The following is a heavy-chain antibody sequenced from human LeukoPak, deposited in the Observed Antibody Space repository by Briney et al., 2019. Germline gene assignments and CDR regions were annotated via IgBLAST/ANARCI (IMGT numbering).Heavy chain of an antibody. V-gene: IGHV4-34*01. Sequence: SETLSLTCAAYGGSFSGYYWSWIRQPPGKGLEWIGEINHSGSTNYNPSLKSRVTISVDTSKNQFSLKLSSVTAADTAVYYCARPGGIAARPRYFQHWGQGTLVTVSS. CDR2: INHSGST. CDR1: GGSFSGYY. J-gene: IGHJ1*01. D-gene: IGHD6-6*01. CDR3: ARPGGIAARPRYFQH.